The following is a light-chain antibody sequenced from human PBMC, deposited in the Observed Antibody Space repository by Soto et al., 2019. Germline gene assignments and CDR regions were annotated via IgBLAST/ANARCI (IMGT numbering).Light chain of an antibody. CDR3: QQYNSIPRT. V-gene: IGKV1-5*01. CDR2: DAS. Sequence: DIQITQSPSNLSASIGENVTITCRATQSISSWLAWYQHKTGEAPKILIYDASDLETGVQLSFSGRGSETEFTLTINGMQPDDFATYDCQQYNSIPRTVGHGTKVEIK. J-gene: IGKJ1*01. CDR1: QSISSW.